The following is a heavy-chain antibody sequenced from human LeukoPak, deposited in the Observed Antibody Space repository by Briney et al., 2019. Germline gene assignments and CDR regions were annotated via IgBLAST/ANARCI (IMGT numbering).Heavy chain of an antibody. Sequence: PGGSLRLSCAASGFTFDDYGMSWVRQAPGKGLEWVSGINCNGGSTGYADSVKGRFTISRDNAKNSLYLQMNSLRAEDTALYYCASGYVWGSYRHFDYWGQGTLVTVSS. CDR1: GFTFDDYG. CDR2: INCNGGST. J-gene: IGHJ4*02. V-gene: IGHV3-20*04. CDR3: ASGYVWGSYRHFDY. D-gene: IGHD3-16*02.